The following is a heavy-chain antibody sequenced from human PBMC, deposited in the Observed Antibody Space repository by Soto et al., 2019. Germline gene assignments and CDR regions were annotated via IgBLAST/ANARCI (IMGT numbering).Heavy chain of an antibody. CDR3: AKVRYCSSTSCYSVPYSGYYYGMDV. Sequence: GASVKVSCKASGYTFTSYSMHWVRQAPGQGLEWMGIINPSSGRTSYAQNFQGRVTMTSDTPTGIVYMEMSSLKSEDTAVYYCAKVRYCSSTSCYSVPYSGYYYGMDVWGQGTTVTVSS. V-gene: IGHV1-46*01. CDR1: GYTFTSYS. J-gene: IGHJ6*02. D-gene: IGHD2-2*02. CDR2: INPSSGRT.